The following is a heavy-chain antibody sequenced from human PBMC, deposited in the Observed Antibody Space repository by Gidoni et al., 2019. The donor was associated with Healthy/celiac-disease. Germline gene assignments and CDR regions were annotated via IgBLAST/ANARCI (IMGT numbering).Heavy chain of an antibody. D-gene: IGHD5-12*01. CDR1: GFSFSSYA. CDR3: ARGDIVATMTYFDY. Sequence: QVQLVESGGGVVQPGRSLRLSCAASGFSFSSYAMHWVRQAPGKGLEWVAVISYDGSNKYYADSVKGRFTISRDNSKNTLYLQMNSLRAEDTAVYYCARGDIVATMTYFDYWGQGTLVTVSS. V-gene: IGHV3-30-3*01. J-gene: IGHJ4*02. CDR2: ISYDGSNK.